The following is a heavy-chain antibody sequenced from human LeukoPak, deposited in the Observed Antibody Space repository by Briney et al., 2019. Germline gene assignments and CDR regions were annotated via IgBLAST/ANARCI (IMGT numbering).Heavy chain of an antibody. D-gene: IGHD1-20*01. CDR2: IYSGDSDT. J-gene: IGHJ4*02. CDR3: ARLGITGTTLYYFDY. V-gene: IGHV5-51*01. Sequence: PGESLKISCKGSGYSFTTYWIAWVRQMPGKGLVWMGIIYSGDSDTRYSPSFQGQVTISADKSISTAYLQWSSLKASDTAMFYCARLGITGTTLYYFDYWGQGTLVTVSS. CDR1: GYSFTTYW.